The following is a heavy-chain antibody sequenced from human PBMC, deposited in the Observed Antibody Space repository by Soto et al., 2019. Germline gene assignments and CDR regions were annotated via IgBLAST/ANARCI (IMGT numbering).Heavy chain of an antibody. CDR1: GYSFANYW. D-gene: IGHD3-10*01. V-gene: IGHV5-51*01. Sequence: PGASQKISCQGSGYSFANYWIAWERQMPGKGLEWVGAIYPGDSDTRYSPSFRGQVTISADKSISHVYLQWSSLKASDTAMYYCARNRLRQYYYGMDVWGQGTTVTVSS. J-gene: IGHJ6*02. CDR2: IYPGDSDT. CDR3: ARNRLRQYYYGMDV.